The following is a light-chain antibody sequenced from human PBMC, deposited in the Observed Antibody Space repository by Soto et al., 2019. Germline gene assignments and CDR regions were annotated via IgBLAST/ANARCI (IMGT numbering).Light chain of an antibody. Sequence: DIVMTQSPLSLPVTPGEPASISCRSSQSLLQSNGYNYLDWYLQKPGQSPRLLIYLASKRASGVPDRFSGSGSGKDFTLKISRVEAEDVGVYYCMQCLQSLFTFGPGTKVEIK. J-gene: IGKJ3*01. CDR1: QSLLQSNGYNY. CDR2: LAS. CDR3: MQCLQSLFT. V-gene: IGKV2-28*01.